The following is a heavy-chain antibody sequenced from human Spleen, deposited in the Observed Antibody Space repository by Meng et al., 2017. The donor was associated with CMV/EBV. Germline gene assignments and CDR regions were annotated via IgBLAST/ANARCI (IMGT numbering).Heavy chain of an antibody. D-gene: IGHD6-13*01. CDR1: GFTFSSYS. V-gene: IGHV3-21*01. CDR3: AREGSGSSWYTVEY. CDR2: ISSSSSYI. J-gene: IGHJ4*02. Sequence: GESLKISCAASGFTFSSYSMNWVRQAPGKGLEWVSSISSSSSYIYYADSVKGRFTISRDNAKNSLYLQMNSLRAEDTAVYYCAREGSGSSWYTVEYWGQGTLVTVSS.